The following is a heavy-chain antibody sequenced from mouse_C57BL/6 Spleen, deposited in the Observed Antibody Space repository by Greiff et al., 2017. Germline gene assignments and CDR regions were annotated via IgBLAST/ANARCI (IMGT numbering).Heavy chain of an antibody. CDR2: IWRGGST. D-gene: IGHD1-1*01. CDR1: GFSLTSYG. J-gene: IGHJ4*01. CDR3: AKKGPYGSNAMDY. V-gene: IGHV2-5*01. Sequence: VQGVESGPGLVQPSQSLSITCTVSGFSLTSYGVHWVRQSPGKGLEWLGVIWRGGSTDYNAAFMSRLSITKDNSKSQVFFKMNSLQADDTAIYYCAKKGPYGSNAMDYWGQGTSVTVSS.